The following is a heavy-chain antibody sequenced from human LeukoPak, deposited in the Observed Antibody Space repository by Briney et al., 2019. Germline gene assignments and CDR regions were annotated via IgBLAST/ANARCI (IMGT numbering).Heavy chain of an antibody. J-gene: IGHJ6*03. CDR3: ARDAYYYGSGSYIDYYYYMDV. CDR2: IIPIFGTA. D-gene: IGHD3-10*01. CDR1: GGTFSSYA. Sequence: SVKVSCKASGGTFSSYAISWVRQAPGQGLEWMGGIIPIFGTANYAQKFQGRVTITADESTSTAYMELSSLRSEDTAVYYCARDAYYYGSGSYIDYYYYMDVWGKGTTVTVSS. V-gene: IGHV1-69*13.